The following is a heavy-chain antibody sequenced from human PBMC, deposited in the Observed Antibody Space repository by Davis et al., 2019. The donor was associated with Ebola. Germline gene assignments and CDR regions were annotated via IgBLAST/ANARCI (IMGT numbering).Heavy chain of an antibody. J-gene: IGHJ6*03. D-gene: IGHD4-11*01. CDR1: GYTFTSYG. Sequence: SVKVSCKASGYTFTSYGISWVRQAPGQGLEWMGGIIPIFGTANYAQKFQGRVTITADESTSTAYMELSSLRSEDTAVYYCARGRASRTTTVTTFIYYYYYMDVWGKGTTVTVSS. V-gene: IGHV1-69*13. CDR3: ARGRASRTTTVTTFIYYYYYMDV. CDR2: IIPIFGTA.